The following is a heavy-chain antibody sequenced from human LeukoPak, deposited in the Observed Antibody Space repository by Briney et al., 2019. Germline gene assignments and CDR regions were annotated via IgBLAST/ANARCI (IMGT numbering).Heavy chain of an antibody. D-gene: IGHD3-10*01. CDR2: ISSSSSYI. J-gene: IGHJ4*02. CDR1: GFTFSSYS. V-gene: IGHV3-21*01. CDR3: ARDLTAEMVRGVIDY. Sequence: GGSLRLSCAASGFTFSSYSINWVRQAPGKGLEWVSSISSSSSYIYYADSVKGRFTISRDNAKNSLYLQMNSLRAEDTAVYYCARDLTAEMVRGVIDYWGQGTLVTVSS.